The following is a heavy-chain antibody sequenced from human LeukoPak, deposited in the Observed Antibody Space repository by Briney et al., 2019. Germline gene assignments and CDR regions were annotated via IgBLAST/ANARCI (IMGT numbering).Heavy chain of an antibody. CDR2: IYPTGTT. J-gene: IGHJ2*01. CDR1: GGSISSYY. CDR3: ARSVIVVVMHWYFDL. Sequence: PSETLSLTCTVSGGSISSYYWSWIRRPAGKGLEWIGRIYPTGTTNYNPSLKSRLNMSVDTSKNHFSLKLTSVTAADTAVYYCARSVIVVVMHWYFDLWGRGTLVTVSS. V-gene: IGHV4-4*07. D-gene: IGHD3-22*01.